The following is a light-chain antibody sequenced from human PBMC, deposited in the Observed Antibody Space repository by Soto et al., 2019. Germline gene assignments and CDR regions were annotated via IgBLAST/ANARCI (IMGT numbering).Light chain of an antibody. Sequence: QSVLTQPRSVSGSPGQSVTISCTGTSNDVGDYDYVSWYQQYPGKAPKLIIYDVNKRPSGVPDRFSGSKSGITASLSISALQPEEEADYYCCSYEGGATFVSGPGSKVTVL. V-gene: IGLV2-11*01. CDR3: CSYEGGATFV. CDR1: SNDVGDYDY. CDR2: DVN. J-gene: IGLJ1*01.